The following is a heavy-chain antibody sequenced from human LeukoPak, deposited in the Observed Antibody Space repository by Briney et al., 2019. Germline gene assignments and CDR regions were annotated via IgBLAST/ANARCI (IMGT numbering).Heavy chain of an antibody. D-gene: IGHD3-9*01. V-gene: IGHV3-7*01. Sequence: PGGSLRLSCAASGFTFSDYYMSWVRQAPGKGLEWVANIKQDGSEKYYVDSVKGRFTISRDNAENSLYLQMNSLRAEDTAVYYCAREWYFDWLDYWGQGTLVTVSS. CDR2: IKQDGSEK. CDR3: AREWYFDWLDY. J-gene: IGHJ4*02. CDR1: GFTFSDYY.